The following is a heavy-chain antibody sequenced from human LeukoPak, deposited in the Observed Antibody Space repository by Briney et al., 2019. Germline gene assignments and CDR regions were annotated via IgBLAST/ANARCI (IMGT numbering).Heavy chain of an antibody. CDR2: IRAEAITT. J-gene: IGHJ4*02. D-gene: IGHD5-24*01. CDR3: AKDDGWLQYNN. CDR1: GFTFSHHG. Sequence: PGGSLRLSGAASGFTFSHHGMNWVRQAPGKGLEWVAGIRAEAITTYYADSGKGRFTISRDNSKNTLHLQMNSLRDEETAVSYCAKDDGWLQYNNWGQGTLVPVSS. V-gene: IGHV3-23*01.